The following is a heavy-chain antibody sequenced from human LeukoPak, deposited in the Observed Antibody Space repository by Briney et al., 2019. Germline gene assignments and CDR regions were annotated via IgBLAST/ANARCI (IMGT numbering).Heavy chain of an antibody. CDR2: MNPNSGNT. V-gene: IGHV1-8*01. CDR3: ARRSFSDNYYGAFNL. CDR1: GYTFHNYD. J-gene: IGHJ4*02. D-gene: IGHD3-22*01. Sequence: GASVKVSCKASGYTFHNYDINWVRQATGQGLEWMGWMNPNSGNTGYAQRFQGRVTMTRDTSISTAYMELSSLRSDDTAVYYCARRSFSDNYYGAFNLWVQGTLVTVTS.